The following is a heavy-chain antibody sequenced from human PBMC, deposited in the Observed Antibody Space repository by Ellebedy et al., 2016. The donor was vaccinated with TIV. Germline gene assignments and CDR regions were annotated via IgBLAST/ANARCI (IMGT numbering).Heavy chain of an antibody. CDR1: GFTFSSYT. Sequence: PGGSLRLSCAASGFTFSSYTINWVRQVPGKGLEWVSSILGDSSTTYYADSVKGRFTISRDNSKNTLYLQMNILRAEDTAVYFCSRGWSTPDSWGQGTLVIVSS. V-gene: IGHV3-48*01. CDR2: ILGDSSTT. CDR3: SRGWSTPDS. J-gene: IGHJ4*02. D-gene: IGHD2-15*01.